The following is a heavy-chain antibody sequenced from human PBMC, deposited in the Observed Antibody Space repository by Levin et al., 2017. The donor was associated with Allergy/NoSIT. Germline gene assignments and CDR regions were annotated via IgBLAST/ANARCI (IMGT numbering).Heavy chain of an antibody. D-gene: IGHD3-9*01. V-gene: IGHV4-34*01. Sequence: KTSETLSLTCAVYGGSFSGYYWSWIRQPPGKGLEWIGEINHSGSTNYNPSLKSRVTISVDTSKNQFSLKLSSVTAADTAVYYCARRQLRYFDWLLTMIFDYWGQGTLVTVSS. CDR3: ARRQLRYFDWLLTMIFDY. CDR2: INHSGST. J-gene: IGHJ4*02. CDR1: GGSFSGYY.